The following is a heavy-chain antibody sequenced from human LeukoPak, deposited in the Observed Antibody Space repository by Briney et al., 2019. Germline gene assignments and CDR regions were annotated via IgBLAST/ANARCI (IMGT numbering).Heavy chain of an antibody. J-gene: IGHJ4*02. V-gene: IGHV3-23*01. D-gene: IGHD3-22*01. CDR1: GFTFSSYA. Sequence: PGGSLRLSCAASGFTFSSYAMSWVRQAPGKGLEWVSAISGSGGSTYYADSVKGRFTISRDNAKNSLYLQMNSLRAEDTAVYYCARGSGITMIVVVNPFDYWGQGTLVTVSS. CDR3: ARGSGITMIVVVNPFDY. CDR2: ISGSGGST.